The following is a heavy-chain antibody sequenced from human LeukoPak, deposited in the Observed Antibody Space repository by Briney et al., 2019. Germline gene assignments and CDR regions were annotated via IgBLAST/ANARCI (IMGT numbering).Heavy chain of an antibody. Sequence: GGSLRLSCAASGFTFSSYAMSWVRQAPGKGLEWVSAISGSGGSIYYADSVKGRFTISRDNSKNTLYLQMNSLRAEDTAVYYCAKREHSGSYFGDNYFDYWGQGTLVTVSS. CDR3: AKREHSGSYFGDNYFDY. CDR2: ISGSGGSI. V-gene: IGHV3-23*01. CDR1: GFTFSSYA. J-gene: IGHJ4*02. D-gene: IGHD1-26*01.